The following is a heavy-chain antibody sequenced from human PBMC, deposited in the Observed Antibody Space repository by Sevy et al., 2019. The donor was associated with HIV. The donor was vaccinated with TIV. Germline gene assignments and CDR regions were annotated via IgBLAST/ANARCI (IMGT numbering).Heavy chain of an antibody. Sequence: GGSLRLSCAASGFTFSDAWMSWVRQGPGKGLEWVGRMKSKTEGGTTDYAAPVKGRFTISRDDSKNTLYLQMNSLKTEDTAVYYCTTEVLDYEDPDYHYFGMDVWGQGTTVTVSS. J-gene: IGHJ6*02. CDR3: TTEVLDYEDPDYHYFGMDV. V-gene: IGHV3-15*01. CDR1: GFTFSDAW. CDR2: MKSKTEGGTT. D-gene: IGHD4-17*01.